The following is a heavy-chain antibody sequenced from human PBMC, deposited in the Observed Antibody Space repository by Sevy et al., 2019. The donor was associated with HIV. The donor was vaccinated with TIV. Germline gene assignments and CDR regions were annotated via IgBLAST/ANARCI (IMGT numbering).Heavy chain of an antibody. Sequence: ASVKVSCKASAYTFTDYYMHWVRQAPGQGLEWMGWINPNSGGTNYAKTFQGRVTMTRDTSISTAYMELSRLRSDDTAVYYCARGVLTFFYDSSGYSHFDYWGQGTLVTVSS. J-gene: IGHJ4*02. CDR3: ARGVLTFFYDSSGYSHFDY. V-gene: IGHV1-2*02. CDR2: INPNSGGT. D-gene: IGHD3-22*01. CDR1: AYTFTDYY.